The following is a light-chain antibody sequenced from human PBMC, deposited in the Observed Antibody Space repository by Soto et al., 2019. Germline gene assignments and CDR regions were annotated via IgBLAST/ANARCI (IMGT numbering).Light chain of an antibody. V-gene: IGLV2-14*01. J-gene: IGLJ3*02. CDR2: EVS. Sequence: QSALTQPASVSGSPGQSITISCTGTSSDVGIYNYVSWYQQHPGKAPKLMISEVSNRPSGVSNRFSGSKSGNTASLTISGLQAEDEADYYCSSYISSSTRVFGGGTKVTVL. CDR1: SSDVGIYNY. CDR3: SSYISSSTRV.